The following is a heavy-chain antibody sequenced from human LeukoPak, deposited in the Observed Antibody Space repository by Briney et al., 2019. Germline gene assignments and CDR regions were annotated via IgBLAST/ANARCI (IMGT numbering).Heavy chain of an antibody. CDR3: TRMTTGYDY. CDR2: INHSGYT. V-gene: IGHV4-34*01. D-gene: IGHD4-17*01. CDR1: GVSFNDYY. J-gene: IGHJ4*02. Sequence: SETLSLTCAVSGVSFNDYYWSWVRQTPGRGLEWIGEINHSGYTNDSPSLKSRVTLSIDTSRKQFSLNLRSVTVADTGIYYCTRMTTGYDYWGQGTLVTVSS.